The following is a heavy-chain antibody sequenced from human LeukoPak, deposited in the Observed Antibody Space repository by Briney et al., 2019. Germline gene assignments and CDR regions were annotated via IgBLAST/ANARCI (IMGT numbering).Heavy chain of an antibody. CDR1: GYTFNSYG. D-gene: IGHD1-26*01. Sequence: ASVKVSCKASGYTFNSYGISWVRQAPGQGLEWMGGIIPIFGTANYAQKFQGRVTITADKSTSTAYMELSSLRSEDTAVYYCARDRAVIVGATRWWFDPWGQGTLVTVSS. CDR3: ARDRAVIVGATRWWFDP. V-gene: IGHV1-69*06. J-gene: IGHJ5*02. CDR2: IIPIFGTA.